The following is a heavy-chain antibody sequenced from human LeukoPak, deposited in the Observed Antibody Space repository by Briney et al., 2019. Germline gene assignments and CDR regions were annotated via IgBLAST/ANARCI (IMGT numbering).Heavy chain of an antibody. D-gene: IGHD1-14*01. J-gene: IGHJ4*02. CDR2: INHSGST. CDR1: GGSFSGYY. Sequence: PSETLSLTCAVYGGSFSGYYWSWIRQPPGKGLEWIGEINHSGSTNYNPSLKSRVTISVDTSKNQFSLKLSFVTAADTAVYYCARGRRYYFDYWGQGTLVTVSS. CDR3: ARGRRYYFDY. V-gene: IGHV4-34*01.